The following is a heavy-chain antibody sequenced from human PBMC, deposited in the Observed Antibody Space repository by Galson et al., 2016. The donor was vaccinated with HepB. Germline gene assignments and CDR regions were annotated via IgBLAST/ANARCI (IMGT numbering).Heavy chain of an antibody. Sequence: SVKVSCKASGYSFRSYYIHWVRQVPGQGLEWMGIIDPNDGVTTYTQKLQGRVTMTRDNSTNTLYLELSSLKFEDTAIYYCAREDWLDTWGQGTLVTVSS. V-gene: IGHV1-46*01. CDR2: IDPNDGVT. J-gene: IGHJ5*02. CDR3: AREDWLDT. CDR1: GYSFRSYY.